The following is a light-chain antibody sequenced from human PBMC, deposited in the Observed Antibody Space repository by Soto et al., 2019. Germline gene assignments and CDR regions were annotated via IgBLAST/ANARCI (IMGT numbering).Light chain of an antibody. J-gene: IGKJ2*01. V-gene: IGKV2-28*01. CDR1: QSLLHRKGHNS. CDR3: MQSLRTVYS. CDR2: LAS. Sequence: DIVLTQSPLSLSVTSGEPASISCRASQSLLHRKGHNSLDWYLQRPGQPPQLLIYLASYRASGVPARFSGSGSGTDFTLRISRVEAEDVGVYFCMQSLRTVYSFGQGTKLDIK.